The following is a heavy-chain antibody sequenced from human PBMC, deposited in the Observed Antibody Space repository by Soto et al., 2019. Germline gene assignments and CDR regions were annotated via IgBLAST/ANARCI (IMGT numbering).Heavy chain of an antibody. J-gene: IGHJ4*02. CDR2: ISYSGTA. CDR1: GDSVSSASYY. D-gene: IGHD5-18*01. V-gene: IGHV4-61*01. Sequence: SETLSLTCTVSGDSVSSASYYWTWIRQPPGKALEWIGYISYSGTAKYNPSLKSRVTLSVDTSKNQFSLKMTSVTPADTAVYYCARDIRGYSRAFDFWGQGTLVTVSS. CDR3: ARDIRGYSRAFDF.